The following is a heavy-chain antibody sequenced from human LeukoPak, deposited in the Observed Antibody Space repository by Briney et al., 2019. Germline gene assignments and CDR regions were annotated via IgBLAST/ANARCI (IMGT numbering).Heavy chain of an antibody. CDR1: GYTFTSYY. J-gene: IGHJ4*02. V-gene: IGHV1-46*01. CDR2: INPSGGGT. D-gene: IGHD6-6*01. Sequence: ASVKVSCKASGYTFTSYYIHWVRQAPGQGLEWMGVINPSGGGTSYAQKFQGRVTMTRDTSTSTVYMELSSLRSEDTAVYYCAREGGIAARPMDYWGQGTLVTVSS. CDR3: AREGGIAARPMDY.